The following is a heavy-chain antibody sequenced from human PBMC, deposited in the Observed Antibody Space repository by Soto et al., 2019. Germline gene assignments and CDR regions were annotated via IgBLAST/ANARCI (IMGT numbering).Heavy chain of an antibody. J-gene: IGHJ4*02. CDR2: INAGNGNT. CDR3: ARRIVVETARDY. V-gene: IGHV1-3*05. D-gene: IGHD2-21*02. Sequence: QVQLVQSGAAEKKPGASVTVSCTASGYTFTSSAMHWVRHAPGQRLEWMGWINAGNGNTKYSQKFQGRVTITRDTSASTAYMELSSLRSDDTAVYYCARRIVVETARDYWGQGTLVTVSS. CDR1: GYTFTSSA.